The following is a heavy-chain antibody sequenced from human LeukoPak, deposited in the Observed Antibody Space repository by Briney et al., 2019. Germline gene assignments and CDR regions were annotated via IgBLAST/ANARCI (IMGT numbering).Heavy chain of an antibody. J-gene: IGHJ4*02. CDR2: IWYDGSNK. CDR3: ARDRYCSSTSCYITIDY. D-gene: IGHD2-2*02. Sequence: GGSLRLSCAASGFTFSSYGMHWVRQAPGKGLEWVAVIWYDGSNKYYADSVKGRFTISRDNSKNTLYLQMNSLRAEDTAVYYCARDRYCSSTSCYITIDYWSQGTLVTVSS. CDR1: GFTFSSYG. V-gene: IGHV3-33*01.